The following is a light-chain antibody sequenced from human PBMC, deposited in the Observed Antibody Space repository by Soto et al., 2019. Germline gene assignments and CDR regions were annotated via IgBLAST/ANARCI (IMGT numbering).Light chain of an antibody. J-gene: IGLJ2*01. Sequence: QSVLTQPASVSGSPGQSITISCTGTGSDVGGYNYVSWYQQHPGKAPKLMIYDVSNRPSGVSNRFSGSKSGNTASLTISGLQAEDEADYYCSSYTSSSNVVFGGGTKLTVL. CDR3: SSYTSSSNVV. CDR2: DVS. CDR1: GSDVGGYNY. V-gene: IGLV2-14*01.